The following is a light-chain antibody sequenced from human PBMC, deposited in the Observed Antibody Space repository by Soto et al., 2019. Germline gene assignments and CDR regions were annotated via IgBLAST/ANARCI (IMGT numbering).Light chain of an antibody. J-gene: IGKJ1*01. CDR3: QQFGSSVWT. CDR2: SIS. CDR1: QSVTSTF. Sequence: EIVMTQSPATLSVSPGERATLSCRASQSVTSTFLAWYQQKPGQAPRLLIYSISRRATGIPDRFSGSGSGTDFTLTISRLEPEDFAVYFCQQFGSSVWTFGQGTKVDIK. V-gene: IGKV3-20*01.